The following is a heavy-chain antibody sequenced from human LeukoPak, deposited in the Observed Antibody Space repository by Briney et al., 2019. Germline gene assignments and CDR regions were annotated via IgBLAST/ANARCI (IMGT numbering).Heavy chain of an antibody. D-gene: IGHD3-16*01. CDR2: ISGSGGSS. Sequence: GGSLRLSCAASGFTFSSYAMSWVRQAPGKGLEWVSAISGSGGSSYYADSVKGRFTISRDNSKNTLYLQINSLRAEDTAVYYCARRTDWGAFDIWGQGTMVTVSS. J-gene: IGHJ3*02. CDR1: GFTFSSYA. CDR3: ARRTDWGAFDI. V-gene: IGHV3-23*01.